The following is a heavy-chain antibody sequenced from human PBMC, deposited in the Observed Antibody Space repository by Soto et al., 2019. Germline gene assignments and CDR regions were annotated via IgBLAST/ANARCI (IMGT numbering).Heavy chain of an antibody. CDR3: AKEQYSYGAPLLRGMDV. J-gene: IGHJ6*02. CDR1: GFTFSSYA. CDR2: ISGSGGST. D-gene: IGHD5-18*01. V-gene: IGHV3-23*01. Sequence: EVQLLESGGGLVQPGGSLRLSCAASGFTFSSYAMSWVRQAPGKGLEWVSAISGSGGSTYYADSVTGRFTISRDNSKTTLYLQMNSLRAEDTAVYYCAKEQYSYGAPLLRGMDVWGQGTTVTVSS.